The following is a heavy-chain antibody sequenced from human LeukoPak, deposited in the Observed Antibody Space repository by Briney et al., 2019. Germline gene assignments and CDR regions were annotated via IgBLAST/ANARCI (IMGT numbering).Heavy chain of an antibody. D-gene: IGHD2/OR15-2a*01. CDR1: VDSISRGSYY. Sequence: SQTLSLTCTVSVDSISRGSYYGTWIRQPAGKGLEWIGRIYTSGSTNHNPSLKSRVTISLDTSKNQFSLKLISVTAADTAVYFCARERTETSMDYWGQGTLVTVSS. CDR2: IYTSGST. V-gene: IGHV4-61*02. CDR3: ARERTETSMDY. J-gene: IGHJ4*02.